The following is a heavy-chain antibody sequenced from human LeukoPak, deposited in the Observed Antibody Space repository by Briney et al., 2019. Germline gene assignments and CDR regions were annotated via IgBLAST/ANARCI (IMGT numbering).Heavy chain of an antibody. CDR3: GDVGVQLLVGDYFDH. J-gene: IGHJ4*02. Sequence: SETLSLTCSVSGDSVNSNKYYWGWVRQTPEKGLEWIGSVYFTGSTQYNPSPQNRVNMSIDTSKEQFTLSLTSVTAADTAIYCAGDVGVQLLVGDYFDHWGQGILVTVSS. CDR1: GDSVNSNKYY. V-gene: IGHV4-39*06. D-gene: IGHD3-10*01. CDR2: VYFTGST.